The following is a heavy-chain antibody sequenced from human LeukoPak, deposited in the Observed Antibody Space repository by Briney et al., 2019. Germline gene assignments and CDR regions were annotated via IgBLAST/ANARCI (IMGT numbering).Heavy chain of an antibody. CDR1: GFTFSSYA. CDR3: ARVWPRNWNPPPGMDV. V-gene: IGHV3-30-3*01. D-gene: IGHD1-1*01. Sequence: GGSLRLSCAASGFTFSSYAMSWVRQAPGKGLEWVAVISYDGSNKYYADSVKGRFTISRDNSKNTLYLQMNSLRAEDTAVYYCARVWPRNWNPPPGMDVWGQGTTVTVSS. J-gene: IGHJ6*02. CDR2: ISYDGSNK.